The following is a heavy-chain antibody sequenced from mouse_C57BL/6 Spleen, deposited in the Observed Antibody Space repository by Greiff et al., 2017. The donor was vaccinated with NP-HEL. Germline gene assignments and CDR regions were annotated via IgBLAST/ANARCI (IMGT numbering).Heavy chain of an antibody. Sequence: VQLQQPGAELVMPGASVKLSCKASGYTFTSYWMHWVKQRPGQGLEWIGEIDPSDSYTNYNQKFKGKSTLTVDKSSSTVYMQLSSLTSEDSAVYYCARGDGYYYWGQGTLVTVSA. D-gene: IGHD2-3*01. CDR1: GYTFTSYW. CDR3: ARGDGYYY. V-gene: IGHV1-69*01. CDR2: IDPSDSYT. J-gene: IGHJ3*01.